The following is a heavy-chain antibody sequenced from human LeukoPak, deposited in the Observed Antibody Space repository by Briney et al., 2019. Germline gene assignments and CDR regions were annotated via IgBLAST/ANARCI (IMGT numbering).Heavy chain of an antibody. D-gene: IGHD4-17*01. CDR2: IYYSGST. CDR1: GGSISSYY. Sequence: SETLSLTCIVSGGSISSYYWSWIRQPPGKGLEWIGYIYYSGSTNYNPSLKSRVTISVDTSKNQFSLKLSSVTAADTAVYYCARGLGTVTFFDYWGQGTLVTVSS. V-gene: IGHV4-59*01. J-gene: IGHJ4*02. CDR3: ARGLGTVTFFDY.